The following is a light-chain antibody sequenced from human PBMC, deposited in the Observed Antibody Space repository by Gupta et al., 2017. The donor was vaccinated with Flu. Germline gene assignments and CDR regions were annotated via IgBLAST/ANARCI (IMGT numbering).Light chain of an antibody. J-gene: IGLJ2*01. V-gene: IGLV3-1*01. CDR2: QDS. CDR3: QAGDSSTVV. CDR1: KLGDKY. Sequence: SYELTQPPSVSVSPGQTASITCSGDKLGDKYACWYQQKPGQSPVLVIYQDSKRPSGIPERFSGSNSGNTATLTICGTQAMDEADYYGQAGDSSTVVFGGGTKLTVL.